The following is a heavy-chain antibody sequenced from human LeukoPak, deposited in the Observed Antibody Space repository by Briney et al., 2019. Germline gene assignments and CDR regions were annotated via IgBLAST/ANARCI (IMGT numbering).Heavy chain of an antibody. V-gene: IGHV3-23*01. J-gene: IGHJ4*02. D-gene: IGHD2-15*01. CDR1: GFTFSSFA. CDR2: ISGSGGSI. Sequence: GGSLRLSCAASGFTFSSFAMSWVRQAPGKGLEWVSAISGSGGSIYYADSVKGRFSISRDNSKNTLYLQMNSLRAEDTAVYYCAKAELVGAAGAVGYWGQGTLVTVSS. CDR3: AKAELVGAAGAVGY.